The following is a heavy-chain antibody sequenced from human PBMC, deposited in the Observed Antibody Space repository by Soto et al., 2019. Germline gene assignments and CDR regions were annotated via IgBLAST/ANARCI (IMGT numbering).Heavy chain of an antibody. J-gene: IGHJ4*02. CDR1: GNPLTERF. V-gene: IGHV1-24*01. Sequence: QVQLVQSGAEVKKPGASVKVSCKVSGNPLTERFVHWVRQATGKGLEWMGGVDPENGENGDPIYALKFQGRDTMTEDTSTDTTYMELRGLRYEDPAVYYCATSTWQLTFDHYFAYWGQGTLVTVSS. CDR3: ATSTWQLTFDHYFAY. D-gene: IGHD6-6*01. CDR2: VDPENGENGDP.